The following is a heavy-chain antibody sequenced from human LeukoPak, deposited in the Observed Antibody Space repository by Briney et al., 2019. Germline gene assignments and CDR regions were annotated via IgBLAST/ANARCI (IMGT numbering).Heavy chain of an antibody. J-gene: IGHJ5*02. CDR3: AKPKIQGYSSKYNWLDP. CDR2: ISYDGSNK. CDR1: GFTFSSYG. V-gene: IGHV3-30*18. Sequence: GGSLRLSCAASGFTFSSYGMHWVRQAPGKGLEWVAVISYDGSNKYYADSVKGRFTISRDNSKNTLYLQMNSLRAEDTAVYYCAKPKIQGYSSKYNWLDPWAREPWSPSPQ. D-gene: IGHD6-13*01.